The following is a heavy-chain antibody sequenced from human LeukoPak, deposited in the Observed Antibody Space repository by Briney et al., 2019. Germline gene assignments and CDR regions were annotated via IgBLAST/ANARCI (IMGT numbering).Heavy chain of an antibody. Sequence: PGGSLRLSYEVSGFTFSAYGIHWVRQSPGKGLEGVAFVRYDGRDKFYADSVKGRFIVSKDNSRTTLQLQMNSLRSEDTAVYFCARGGARDIWYFAYWGQGIRVTVSS. CDR1: GFTFSAYG. J-gene: IGHJ4*02. CDR2: VRYDGRDK. CDR3: ARGGARDIWYFAY. V-gene: IGHV3-30*02. D-gene: IGHD2-21*01.